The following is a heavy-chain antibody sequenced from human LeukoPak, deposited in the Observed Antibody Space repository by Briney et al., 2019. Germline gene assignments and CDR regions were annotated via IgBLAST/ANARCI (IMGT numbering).Heavy chain of an antibody. CDR1: GFTFSSYW. D-gene: IGHD3-22*01. CDR3: ARDIRYYYDSSGYYMDV. CDR2: IKQDGSEK. Sequence: GGSLRLSCAAYGFTFSSYWMSWVRQAPGKGLEWVANIKQDGSEKYYVDSVKGRFTISRDNAKNSLYLQMNSLRAEDTAVYYCARDIRYYYDSSGYYMDVWGKGTTVTVSS. J-gene: IGHJ6*03. V-gene: IGHV3-7*01.